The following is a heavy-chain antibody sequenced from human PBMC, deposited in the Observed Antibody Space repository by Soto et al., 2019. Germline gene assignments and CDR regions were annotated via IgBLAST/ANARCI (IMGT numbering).Heavy chain of an antibody. Sequence: SDTLSLTCAVCGGSISSSNWWSWVRQPPGKGLEWIGEIYHSGSTNYNPSLKSRVTISVDKSKNQFSLKLSSVTAADTAVYYCARGSYYYDSSGYYYVGDFDYWGPGTLVTVS. CDR3: ARGSYYYDSSGYYYVGDFDY. V-gene: IGHV4-4*02. J-gene: IGHJ4*02. D-gene: IGHD3-22*01. CDR2: IYHSGST. CDR1: GGSISSSNW.